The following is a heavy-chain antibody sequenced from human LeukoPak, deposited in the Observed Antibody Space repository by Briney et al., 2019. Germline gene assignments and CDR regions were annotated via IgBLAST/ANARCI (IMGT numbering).Heavy chain of an antibody. CDR1: GFTFSSYS. V-gene: IGHV3-21*04. J-gene: IGHJ1*01. D-gene: IGHD2-15*01. Sequence: GGSLRLSCAASGFTFSSYSMNWVRQAPGKGLEWVSSISSSSSYIYYADSVKGRFTISRDNAKNSLYLQMNSLRAEDAAVYYCAQQVGYCSSGSCYFTYWGQGTLVTVSS. CDR2: ISSSSSYI. CDR3: AQQVGYCSSGSCYFTY.